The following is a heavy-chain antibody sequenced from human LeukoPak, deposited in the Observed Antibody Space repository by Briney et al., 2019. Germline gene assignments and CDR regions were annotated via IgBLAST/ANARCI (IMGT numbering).Heavy chain of an antibody. Sequence: SDTLSLTCAVCGGSFSGYYWSWLRQPPGKGLEWIGEINHSGSTNYNPSLKSRVTISVDTSKNQFSLKLSSVTAADTAVYYCARHAPHYDILTGYYSGAFDIWGQGTMVTVSS. V-gene: IGHV4-34*01. CDR3: ARHAPHYDILTGYYSGAFDI. CDR2: INHSGST. J-gene: IGHJ3*02. D-gene: IGHD3-9*01. CDR1: GGSFSGYY.